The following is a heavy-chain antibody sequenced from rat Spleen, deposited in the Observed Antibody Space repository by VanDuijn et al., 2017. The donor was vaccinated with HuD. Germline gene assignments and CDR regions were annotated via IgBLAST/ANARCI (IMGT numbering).Heavy chain of an antibody. CDR2: INYDGSGT. CDR1: GFTFSDYY. CDR3: ARPDSSLYVMDA. V-gene: IGHV5-29*01. J-gene: IGHJ4*01. Sequence: EVQLVESDGGLVQPGRSLKLSCAASGFTFSDYYMAWVRQVPTKGLEWVATINYDGSGTYYRDSVKGRFTISRDNANSTLYLQMDSLRSEDTATYYCARPDSSLYVMDAWGQGTSVTVSS. D-gene: IGHD1-2*01.